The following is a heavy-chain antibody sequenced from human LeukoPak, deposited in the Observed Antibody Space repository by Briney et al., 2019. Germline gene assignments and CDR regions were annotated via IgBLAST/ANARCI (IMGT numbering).Heavy chain of an antibody. CDR3: ANLGGGLVDY. D-gene: IGHD3-16*01. Sequence: SETLSLTCTVSGGSISSSSYYWGWIRQPPGKGLEWIGSIYYSGSTYYNPSLKSRVTISVDTSKNQFPLKLSSVTAADTAVYYCANLGGGLVDYWGQGTLVTVSS. J-gene: IGHJ4*02. V-gene: IGHV4-39*01. CDR2: IYYSGST. CDR1: GGSISSSSYY.